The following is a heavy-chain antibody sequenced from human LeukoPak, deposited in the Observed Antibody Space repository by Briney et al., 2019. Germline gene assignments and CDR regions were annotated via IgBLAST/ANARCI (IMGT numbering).Heavy chain of an antibody. Sequence: PGGSLRLSCAASGXTFSSYSMNWVRQAPGKGLEWVSSISSSGSYTYYADSVKGRFTISRDNAKNSLYLQMNSLRAEDTAVYYCARDQPGTYTLSSTWGQGTLVTVSS. CDR1: GXTFSSYS. V-gene: IGHV3-21*01. CDR3: ARDQPGTYTLSST. CDR2: ISSSGSYT. D-gene: IGHD6-19*01. J-gene: IGHJ5*02.